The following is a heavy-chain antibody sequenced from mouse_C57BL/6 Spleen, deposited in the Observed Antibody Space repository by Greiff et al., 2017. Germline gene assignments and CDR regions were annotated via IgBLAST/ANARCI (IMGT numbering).Heavy chain of an antibody. D-gene: IGHD1-1*01. CDR2: IDPENGDT. CDR1: GFNIKDDY. Sequence: VQLKESGAELVRPGASVKLSCTASGFNIKDDYMHWVKQRPEQGLEWIGWIDPENGDTEYASKFQGTATITADPSSNTAYLQLSSLTSEDTAVYYCTTSYGSSYFDYWGQGTTRTVSS. V-gene: IGHV14-4*01. CDR3: TTSYGSSYFDY. J-gene: IGHJ2*01.